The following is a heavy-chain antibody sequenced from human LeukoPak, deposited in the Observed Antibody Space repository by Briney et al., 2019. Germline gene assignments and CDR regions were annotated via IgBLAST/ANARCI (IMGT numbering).Heavy chain of an antibody. Sequence: SGGSVRLSCAASGFTFSNAWMMWVRQAPGKGMKWVARIKTKTDGGTTDYAAPVKGRFTISRDDSKNTVYLQMNSLKTEDTAVYYCVSQWFDYWGQGTLVTVSS. V-gene: IGHV3-15*01. CDR2: IKTKTDGGTT. CDR1: GFTFSNAW. D-gene: IGHD2-8*01. CDR3: VSQWFDY. J-gene: IGHJ4*02.